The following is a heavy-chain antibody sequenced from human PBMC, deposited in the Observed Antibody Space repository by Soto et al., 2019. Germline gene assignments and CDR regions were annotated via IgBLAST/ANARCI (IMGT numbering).Heavy chain of an antibody. CDR3: ARDQIPYYDSSGAFDL. CDR1: GYTFSSYG. CDR2: ISVDSGDT. D-gene: IGHD3-22*01. V-gene: IGHV1-18*01. J-gene: IGHJ2*01. Sequence: QVQLVKSGAEVKKPGASVKVSCKASGYTFSSYGISWVRQAPGQGLEWMGWISVDSGDTNYAQNLQGRVTMTTDTSTSTAYMELRSLRSDDTAVYYCARDQIPYYDSSGAFDLWGRGTLVTVSS.